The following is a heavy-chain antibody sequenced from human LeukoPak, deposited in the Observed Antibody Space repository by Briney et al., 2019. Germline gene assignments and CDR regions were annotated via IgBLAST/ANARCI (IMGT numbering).Heavy chain of an antibody. CDR1: GFTFNLYW. CDR3: ARDSRYHSGWGSYQPYWFDP. Sequence: AGGSLRLSCAASGFTFNLYWIHWVRQPPGKGLEWLSRISDDGTTTSYADSMKGRFTISRDNAKNTLYLQMHSLRVDDTAVYYCARDSRYHSGWGSYQPYWFDPWGQGTLVTVSS. V-gene: IGHV3-74*01. D-gene: IGHD3-10*01. CDR2: ISDDGTTT. J-gene: IGHJ5*02.